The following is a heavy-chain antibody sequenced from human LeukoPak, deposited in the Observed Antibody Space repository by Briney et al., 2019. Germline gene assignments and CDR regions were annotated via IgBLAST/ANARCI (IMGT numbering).Heavy chain of an antibody. J-gene: IGHJ6*03. CDR1: GFTFSSYG. D-gene: IGHD3-10*01. V-gene: IGHV3-30*02. Sequence: GGSLRLSCAASGFTFSSYGMHWVRQAPGKGLEWVAFIRYDGSNKYYADSVKGRFTISRDNSKNTLYLQMNSLRAEDTAVYYCAKDRGRPFPPLPVMDVWGKGTTVTVSS. CDR2: IRYDGSNK. CDR3: AKDRGRPFPPLPVMDV.